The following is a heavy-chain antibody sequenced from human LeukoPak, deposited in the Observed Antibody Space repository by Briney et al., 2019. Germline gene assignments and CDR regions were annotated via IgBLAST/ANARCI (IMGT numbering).Heavy chain of an antibody. CDR1: GFTFSNCA. Sequence: GGSLRLSCAASGFTFSNCAMSWVRQAPGKGLEWVSGVGFDGTRYYADSVKGRFTVSRDTATNTLYLQMSSLRAEDTAIFYCAKTQGYYDYWGQGTLVTVSS. D-gene: IGHD3-22*01. V-gene: IGHV3-23*01. CDR2: VGFDGTR. J-gene: IGHJ4*02. CDR3: AKTQGYYDY.